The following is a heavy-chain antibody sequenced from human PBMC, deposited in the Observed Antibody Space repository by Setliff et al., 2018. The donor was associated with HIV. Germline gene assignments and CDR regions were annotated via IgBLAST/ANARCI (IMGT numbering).Heavy chain of an antibody. V-gene: IGHV1-2*02. D-gene: IGHD3-22*01. CDR3: ARDQGFTMIEDK. CDR1: GYTVSGFY. J-gene: IGHJ4*02. Sequence: ASVTVSCKASGYTVSGFYIHWVRQAPGQGLEWMGWINPNSGGTNYAQKFQGRVSMTRDTSISTAYMELGRLTFDDTAVDYCARDQGFTMIEDKWGQGTLVTVSS. CDR2: INPNSGGT.